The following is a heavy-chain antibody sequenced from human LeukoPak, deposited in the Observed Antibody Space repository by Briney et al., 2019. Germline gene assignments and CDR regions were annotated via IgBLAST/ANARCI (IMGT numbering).Heavy chain of an antibody. D-gene: IGHD3-22*01. Sequence: SETLSLTCTVSGGSISSYYWSWIRQPPGKGLEWIGYIYYSGSTNYNPSLKSRVTISVDTSKNQFSLKLSSVTAADTAVYYCARHPTYYYDSSGYYYWYFDYWGQGTLVTVSS. CDR3: ARHPTYYYDSSGYYYWYFDY. CDR1: GGSISSYY. V-gene: IGHV4-59*08. CDR2: IYYSGST. J-gene: IGHJ4*02.